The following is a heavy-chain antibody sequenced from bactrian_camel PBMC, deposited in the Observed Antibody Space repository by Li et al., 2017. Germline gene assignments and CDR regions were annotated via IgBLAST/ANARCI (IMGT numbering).Heavy chain of an antibody. CDR2: IAMDGATT. CDR3: AGDREGTITKCPAPLYSRAYEM. D-gene: IGHD3*01. Sequence: VQLVESGGGTVQPGGSLRLSCAASGFSFSSYTMSWVRQAPGKGLEWVSSIAMDGATTAYADSVKGRFTISRDNAKNTLYLQMNNLQPEDTAIYYCAGDREGTITKCPAPLYSRAYEMWGQGTQVTVS. V-gene: IGHV3S42*01. J-gene: IGHJ4*01. CDR1: GFSFSSYT.